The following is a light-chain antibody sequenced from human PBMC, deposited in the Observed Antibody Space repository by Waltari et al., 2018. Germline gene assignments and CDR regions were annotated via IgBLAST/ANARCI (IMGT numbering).Light chain of an antibody. CDR3: QQRSNWRT. CDR1: QSVSSY. Sequence: EIVLTQSPATLSLSPGERATLSCRASQSVSSYLAWYQQKPAQAPRLLIYDGSNRATGIPARFSGSGSVTDFTLTISSLEPEDFAVYYCQQRSNWRTFGGGTKVEIK. J-gene: IGKJ4*01. V-gene: IGKV3-11*01. CDR2: DGS.